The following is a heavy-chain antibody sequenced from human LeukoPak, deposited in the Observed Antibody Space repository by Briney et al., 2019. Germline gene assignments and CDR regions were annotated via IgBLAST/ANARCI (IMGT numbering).Heavy chain of an antibody. CDR2: INHSGST. Sequence: PSETLSLTCAVYGGSFSGYYWSWIRQPPGKGLEWIGEINHSGSTNYNPSLKSRVTISVDTSKNQFSLQLNSVTPEDTAVYYCARGSTYYYDSSGPYYFDYWGQGTLVTASS. J-gene: IGHJ4*02. CDR3: ARGSTYYYDSSGPYYFDY. V-gene: IGHV4-34*01. CDR1: GGSFSGYY. D-gene: IGHD3-22*01.